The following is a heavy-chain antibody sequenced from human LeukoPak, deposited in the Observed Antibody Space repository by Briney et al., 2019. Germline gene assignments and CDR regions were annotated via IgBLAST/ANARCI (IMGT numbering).Heavy chain of an antibody. CDR3: AKESVVIPPEDAFDI. Sequence: PGRSLRLSCAASGFTFSNFALSWVRQAPGKGLEWVSAISGSGGSTYYADSVKGRFTISRDNSKNTLYLQMNSLRAEDTAIYYCAKESVVIPPEDAFDIWGQGTMVTVSS. J-gene: IGHJ3*02. V-gene: IGHV3-23*01. CDR1: GFTFSNFA. D-gene: IGHD2-2*01. CDR2: ISGSGGST.